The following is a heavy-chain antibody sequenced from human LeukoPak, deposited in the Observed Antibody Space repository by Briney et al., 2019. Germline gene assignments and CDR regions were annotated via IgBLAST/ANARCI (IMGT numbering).Heavy chain of an antibody. CDR3: ARPAVRYSSGWFPRDYFDY. Sequence: GGSLRLSCAASGFTFSSYSMNWVRQAPGKGLEWVSSISSSSSYIYYADSVKGRFTISRDNAKNSLYLQMNSLRAEDTAVYYCARPAVRYSSGWFPRDYFDYWGPGTLVTVSS. CDR2: ISSSSSYI. V-gene: IGHV3-21*01. D-gene: IGHD6-19*01. J-gene: IGHJ4*02. CDR1: GFTFSSYS.